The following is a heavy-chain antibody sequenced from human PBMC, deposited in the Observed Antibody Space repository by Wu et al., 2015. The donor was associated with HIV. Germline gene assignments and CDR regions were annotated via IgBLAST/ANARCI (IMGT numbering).Heavy chain of an antibody. CDR2: LYHTGST. V-gene: IGHV4-38-2*01. D-gene: IGHD5-12*01. Sequence: QVQLQESGPGLVKPSETLSLTCVVSGTSVSSDYYWGWIRQTPGKGLEWIGTLYHTGSTYYNPSLKSRVTISVDTSQNHFSLKLSSVTAADTAVYYCARGYSGYDRALNDYWGQGTLVTVSS. J-gene: IGHJ4*02. CDR3: ARGYSGYDRALNDY. CDR1: GTSVSSDYY.